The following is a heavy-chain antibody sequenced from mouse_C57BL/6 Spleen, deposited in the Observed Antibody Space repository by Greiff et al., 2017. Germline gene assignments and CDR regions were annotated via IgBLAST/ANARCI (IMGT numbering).Heavy chain of an antibody. D-gene: IGHD2-1*01. J-gene: IGHJ2*01. CDR1: GYTFTSYW. CDR3: ATIYYGNLYYFDY. CDR2: IDPSDSET. V-gene: IGHV1-52*01. Sequence: QVQLQQPGAELVRPGSSVKLSCKASGYTFTSYWMHWVKQRPIQGLEWIGNIDPSDSETHYNQKFKDKATLTVDKSSSTAYMQLSSLTSEDSAVYDCATIYYGNLYYFDYWGQGTTLTVSS.